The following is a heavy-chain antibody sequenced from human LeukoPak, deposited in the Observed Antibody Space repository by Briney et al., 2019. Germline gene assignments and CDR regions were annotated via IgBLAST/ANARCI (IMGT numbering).Heavy chain of an antibody. J-gene: IGHJ4*02. Sequence: PGGSLRLSCAASELTVSSHYMGWVRQAPGKGLEWVSVIYDDGSTYYSDSVKGRFTISRDNSKNTLYLQMNSLRVDDTAVYYCARALFYFDYWGQGTLVTVSS. CDR3: ARALFYFDY. CDR2: IYDDGST. V-gene: IGHV3-66*01. CDR1: ELTVSSHY.